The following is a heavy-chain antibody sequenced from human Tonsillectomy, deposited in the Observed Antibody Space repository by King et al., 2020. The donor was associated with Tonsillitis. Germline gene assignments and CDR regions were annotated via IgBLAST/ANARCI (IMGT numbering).Heavy chain of an antibody. Sequence: QLQESGPGLVKPSQTMSLTCTVSGGSISSGGYYWSWIRQHPGKCLEWIGYIYYSGSTYYNPSLKSRVTISVDTSKNQFSLKLSSVTAADTAVYYCARVGAAAGDFDYWGQGTLVTVSS. D-gene: IGHD6-13*01. J-gene: IGHJ4*02. CDR1: GGSISSGGYY. CDR3: ARVGAAAGDFDY. CDR2: IYYSGST. V-gene: IGHV4-31*03.